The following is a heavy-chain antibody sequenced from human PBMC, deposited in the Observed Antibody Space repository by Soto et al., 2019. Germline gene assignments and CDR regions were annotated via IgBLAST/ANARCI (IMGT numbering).Heavy chain of an antibody. CDR1: GFTFSSYW. D-gene: IGHD1-26*01. Sequence: GGSLRLSCAASGFTFSSYWMSWVRQAPGKGLEWVANIKQDGSEKYYVDSVKGRFTISRDNAKNSLYLQMNSLRAEDTAVYYCARAGRGGSDLGNYYYGMDVWGQGTTVTVSS. CDR2: IKQDGSEK. J-gene: IGHJ6*02. V-gene: IGHV3-7*01. CDR3: ARAGRGGSDLGNYYYGMDV.